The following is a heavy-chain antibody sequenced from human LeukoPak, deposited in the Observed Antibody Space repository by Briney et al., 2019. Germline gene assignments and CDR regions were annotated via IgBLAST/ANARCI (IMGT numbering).Heavy chain of an antibody. Sequence: SETLSLTCTISGGSIGTYYWSWVRQSPGKGLEWIGYIYVTGNRYNPYLQSRVTISVDTSRNQFFLKMSSVTAADTAVYYCARHIGGGIEDMDVWGKGTKVTVSS. D-gene: IGHD3-16*02. J-gene: IGHJ6*03. CDR1: GGSIGTYY. V-gene: IGHV4-59*08. CDR3: ARHIGGGIEDMDV. CDR2: IYVTGN.